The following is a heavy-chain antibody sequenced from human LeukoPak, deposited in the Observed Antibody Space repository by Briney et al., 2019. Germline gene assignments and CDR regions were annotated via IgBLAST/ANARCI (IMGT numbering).Heavy chain of an antibody. V-gene: IGHV1-2*02. CDR2: INLNSGGT. Sequence: EASVKVSCKASGYTFTGYYMHWVRQAPGQGLEWMGWINLNSGGTNYAQKFQGRVTMTRDTSISTAYMELSRLRSDDTAVYYCAREPVTTVGPHFDYWGQGTLVTVSS. CDR1: GYTFTGYY. J-gene: IGHJ4*02. CDR3: AREPVTTVGPHFDY. D-gene: IGHD4-11*01.